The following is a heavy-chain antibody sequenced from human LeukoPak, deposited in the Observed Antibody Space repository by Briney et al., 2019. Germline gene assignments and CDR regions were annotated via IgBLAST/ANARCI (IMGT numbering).Heavy chain of an antibody. V-gene: IGHV3-23*01. Sequence: PGESLRLSCAASGFAFSSHAMTRVRQAPGKGLEWVSSISGSSEKTYYADSVKGRFTISRDSSQKILNLQMNNLRVEDTAIYYCARGSTYDFWSGDALDVWGQGTMVTVAS. D-gene: IGHD3-3*01. CDR1: GFAFSSHA. CDR3: ARGSTYDFWSGDALDV. CDR2: ISGSSEKT. J-gene: IGHJ3*01.